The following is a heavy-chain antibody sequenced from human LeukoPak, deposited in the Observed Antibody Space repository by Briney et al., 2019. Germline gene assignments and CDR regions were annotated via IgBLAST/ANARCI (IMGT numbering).Heavy chain of an antibody. CDR1: GFTFNNYA. CDR3: AKLGSGWYSPSDY. D-gene: IGHD6-19*01. V-gene: IGHV3-23*01. CDR2: ISGSGTGT. J-gene: IGHJ4*02. Sequence: GGSLRLSCAASGFTFNNYAMSWVRQAPGEGLEWVSAISGSGTGTYYADSVKGRFTISRDNSKNTLSLQMNSLRAEDTAVYYCAKLGSGWYSPSDYWGQGTLVTVSS.